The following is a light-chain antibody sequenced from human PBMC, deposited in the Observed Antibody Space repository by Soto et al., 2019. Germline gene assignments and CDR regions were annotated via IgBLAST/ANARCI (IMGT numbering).Light chain of an antibody. V-gene: IGKV3-20*01. CDR3: QQYGSSLLT. CDR2: GAS. CDR1: QSVSNNY. Sequence: EIVLTQSPGTLSLSPWERATLSCRASQSVSNNYLAWYQQKPGQAPRLLIYGASNRATGIPDRFSGSGSGTDFTLTISRLEPEDFAVYYCQQYGSSLLTFGGGTKVDIK. J-gene: IGKJ4*01.